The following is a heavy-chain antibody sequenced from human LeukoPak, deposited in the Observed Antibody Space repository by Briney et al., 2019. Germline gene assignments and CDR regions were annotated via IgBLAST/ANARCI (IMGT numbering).Heavy chain of an antibody. CDR3: AREGPLSGYYFDY. D-gene: IGHD5-12*01. CDR2: INAGNGNT. Sequence: ASVKVSCKASGYTFTSYAMHWVRQAPGQGLEWMGWINAGNGNTKYSQKFQGRVTITRDTSASTAYMELSSLRSEDTAVYYCAREGPLSGYYFDYWGQGTLVTVSS. V-gene: IGHV1-3*01. J-gene: IGHJ4*02. CDR1: GYTFTSYA.